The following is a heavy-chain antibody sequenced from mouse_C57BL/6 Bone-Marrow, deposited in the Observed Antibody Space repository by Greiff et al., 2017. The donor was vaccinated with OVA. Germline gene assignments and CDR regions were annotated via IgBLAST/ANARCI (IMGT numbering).Heavy chain of an antibody. CDR2: ILPGSGST. V-gene: IGHV1-9*01. Sequence: VQLVESGAELMKPGASVKLSCKATGYTFTGYWIEWVKQRPGHGLEWIGEILPGSGSTNYNEKFKGKATFTADTSSNTAYMQLSSLTTEDSAIYYCARGGDYYGSSYVDFDVWGTGTTVTVSS. D-gene: IGHD1-1*01. J-gene: IGHJ1*03. CDR1: GYTFTGYW. CDR3: ARGGDYYGSSYVDFDV.